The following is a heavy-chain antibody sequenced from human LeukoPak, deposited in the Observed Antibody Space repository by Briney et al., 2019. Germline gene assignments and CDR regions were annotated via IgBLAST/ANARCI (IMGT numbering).Heavy chain of an antibody. D-gene: IGHD3-3*01. J-gene: IGHJ6*03. CDR1: GFTFSSYS. CDR3: AKGGDYYYYMDV. Sequence: GGSLRLSCAASGFTFSSYSMNWVRQAPGKGLEWVSYISSSSSTIYYADSVKGRFTISRDNSKNTLYLQMNSLRAEDTAVYYCAKGGDYYYYMDVWGKGTTVTISS. V-gene: IGHV3-48*01. CDR2: ISSSSSTI.